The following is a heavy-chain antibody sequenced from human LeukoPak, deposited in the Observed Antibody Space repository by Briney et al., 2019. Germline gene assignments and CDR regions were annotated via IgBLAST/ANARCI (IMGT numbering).Heavy chain of an antibody. D-gene: IGHD6-13*01. CDR2: IFYSGST. J-gene: IGHJ3*02. CDR1: GGSISSSSYY. V-gene: IGHV4-39*07. Sequence: SETLSLTCTVSGGSISSSSYYWGWIRQPPGKGLEWIETIFYSGSTYYNPSLKSRVTISVDTSKNQFSLKLSSVTAADTAVYYCARDVLDVYWYSSSWYGAFDIWGQGTMVTVSS. CDR3: ARDVLDVYWYSSSWYGAFDI.